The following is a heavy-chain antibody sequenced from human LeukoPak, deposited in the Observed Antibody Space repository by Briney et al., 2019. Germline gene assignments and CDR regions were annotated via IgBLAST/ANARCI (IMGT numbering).Heavy chain of an antibody. D-gene: IGHD3-22*01. V-gene: IGHV3-23*01. CDR1: GFTFSSDA. J-gene: IGHJ4*02. CDR3: ARESMIVVGHLDY. Sequence: AGGSLRLSCAASGFTFSSDAMSWVRQAPGKGLEWVSAISGSGGSTYYADSVKGRFTISRDNSKNTLYLQMNSLRAEDTAVYYCARESMIVVGHLDYWGQGTLVPVSS. CDR2: ISGSGGST.